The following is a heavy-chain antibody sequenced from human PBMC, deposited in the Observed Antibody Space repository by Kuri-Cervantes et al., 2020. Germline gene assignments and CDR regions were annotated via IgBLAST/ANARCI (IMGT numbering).Heavy chain of an antibody. CDR2: ISYDGSNK. Sequence: LSLTCAASGFTFSSYGMHWVRQAPGKGLEWVAVISYDGSNKYYADSVKGRFTISRDNSKNTLYLQMNSLRAEDTAVYYCTKDRPYTAGGVIVHWGQGTLVTVSS. J-gene: IGHJ4*02. CDR1: GFTFSSYG. CDR3: TKDRPYTAGGVIVH. V-gene: IGHV3-30*18. D-gene: IGHD3-16*02.